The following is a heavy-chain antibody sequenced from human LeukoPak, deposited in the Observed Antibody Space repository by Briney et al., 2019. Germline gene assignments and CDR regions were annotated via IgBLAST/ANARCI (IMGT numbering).Heavy chain of an antibody. Sequence: PSQTLSLTCTVSGGSISSGGYYWSWIRQHPGKGLEWIGYIYYSGSTYYNPSLKSRLTISVDTSKNQFSLRLSSVTAADTAVYYCARDGLYSSGLDYWGQGTLVTVSS. CDR1: GGSISSGGYY. V-gene: IGHV4-31*03. J-gene: IGHJ4*02. CDR3: ARDGLYSSGLDY. D-gene: IGHD6-19*01. CDR2: IYYSGST.